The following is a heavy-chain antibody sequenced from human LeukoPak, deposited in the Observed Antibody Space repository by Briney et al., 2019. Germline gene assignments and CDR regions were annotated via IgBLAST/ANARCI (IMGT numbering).Heavy chain of an antibody. CDR1: GYIFTSYG. J-gene: IGHJ5*02. Sequence: GASVKVSCKASGYIFTSYGISWLRQAPGQGLEWMGWISAYNGNTNYAQKLQGRVTMTTDTSTSTAYMDLRSPRSDDTAVYYCARGRLSTGTMFDPWGQGTLVTVSS. V-gene: IGHV1-18*01. CDR2: ISAYNGNT. D-gene: IGHD1-7*01. CDR3: ARGRLSTGTMFDP.